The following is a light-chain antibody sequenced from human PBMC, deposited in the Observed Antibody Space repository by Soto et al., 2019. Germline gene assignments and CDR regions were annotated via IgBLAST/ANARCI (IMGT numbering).Light chain of an antibody. CDR3: QKYNSAPYA. Sequence: DIQMTQSPSSLSASVGDRVTITCRASQGISNYLAWYQQRPGQVPKLLIYGAFTLQSGVPSRFSGSGSGTDFTLTISSLQPXXVATYYCQKYNSAPYAFGQGTKLEIK. CDR2: GAF. CDR1: QGISNY. V-gene: IGKV1-27*01. J-gene: IGKJ2*01.